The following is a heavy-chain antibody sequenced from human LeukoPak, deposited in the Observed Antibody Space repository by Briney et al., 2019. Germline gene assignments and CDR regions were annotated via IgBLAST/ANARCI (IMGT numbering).Heavy chain of an antibody. CDR2: ISGSGGST. D-gene: IGHD3-22*01. J-gene: IGHJ4*02. V-gene: IGHV3-23*01. Sequence: PGRSLRLSCAASGFAFSSYAMSWVRQAPGKGLEWVSAISGSGGSTYYADSVKGRFTISRDNSKNTLYLQMNSLRAEDTAVYYCAKATSQYYDSSGYYYWGQGTLVTVSS. CDR1: GFAFSSYA. CDR3: AKATSQYYDSSGYYY.